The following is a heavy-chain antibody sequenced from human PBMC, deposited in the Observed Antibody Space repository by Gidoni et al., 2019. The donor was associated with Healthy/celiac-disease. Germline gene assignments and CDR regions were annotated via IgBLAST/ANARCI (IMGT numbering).Heavy chain of an antibody. CDR1: GYRFTSYW. V-gene: IGHV5-10-1*01. Sequence: VQLVQSGAEVKKPGESLRISCKGSGYRFTSYWISWVRQMPGKGLEWMGRIDPSDSYTNYSPSFQGNVTISADKSISTAYLQWSSLKASDTAMYYCARLPVAYDSSGYFVGLYYFDYWGQGTLVTVSS. D-gene: IGHD3-22*01. J-gene: IGHJ4*02. CDR3: ARLPVAYDSSGYFVGLYYFDY. CDR2: IDPSDSYT.